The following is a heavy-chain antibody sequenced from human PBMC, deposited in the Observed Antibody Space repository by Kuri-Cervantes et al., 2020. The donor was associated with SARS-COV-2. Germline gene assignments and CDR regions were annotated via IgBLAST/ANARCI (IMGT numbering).Heavy chain of an antibody. D-gene: IGHD3-22*01. CDR1: GFTFSSYG. CDR3: ARVIYDSSAYYLDH. CDR2: IWYDGSNK. Sequence: GGSLRLSCAASGFTFSSYGMHWVRQAPGKGLEWVAVIWYDGSNKYYADSVKGRFTISRDNSKNTLYLQMNSLRAEDTAVYYCARVIYDSSAYYLDHWGQGTLVTVSS. V-gene: IGHV3-33*01. J-gene: IGHJ4*02.